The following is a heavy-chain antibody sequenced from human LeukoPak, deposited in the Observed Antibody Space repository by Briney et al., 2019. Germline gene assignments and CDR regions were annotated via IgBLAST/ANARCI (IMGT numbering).Heavy chain of an antibody. J-gene: IGHJ3*02. V-gene: IGHV1-46*01. Sequence: WASVKVSCKASGYTFTSYYMHWVRQAPGQGLEWMGIINPSGGSTSYAQKFQGRVTMTRDMFTSTVYMELSSLRSGDTAVYYCARYCSSTSCHFDDAFDIWGQGTMVTVSS. CDR1: GYTFTSYY. CDR3: ARYCSSTSCHFDDAFDI. D-gene: IGHD2-2*01. CDR2: INPSGGST.